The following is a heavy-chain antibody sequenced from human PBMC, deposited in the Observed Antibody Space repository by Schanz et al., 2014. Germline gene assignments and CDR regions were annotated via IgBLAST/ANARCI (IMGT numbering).Heavy chain of an antibody. CDR3: AKGPYYYYYMDV. CDR2: IWSDGTNE. J-gene: IGHJ6*03. CDR1: GFTLSSYG. V-gene: IGHV3-33*08. Sequence: VHLLESGGGLVQPGGSLRLSCAASGFTLSSYGIHWVRQAPGKGLEWVAVIWSDGTNEYYADSVKGRFTISGDSSKYTVYLQMNSLRADDTAVYYCAKGPYYYYYMDVWGNGTTVTVSS.